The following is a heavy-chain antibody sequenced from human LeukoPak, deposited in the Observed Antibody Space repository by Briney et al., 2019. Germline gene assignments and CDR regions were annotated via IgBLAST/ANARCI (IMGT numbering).Heavy chain of an antibody. CDR3: ARDSYGLDY. D-gene: IGHD5-18*01. J-gene: IGHJ4*02. CDR1: GFTFSSYA. CDR2: ISYDGSNK. V-gene: IGHV3-30-3*01. Sequence: PGGSLRLSCAASGFTFSSYAMHWVRQAPGKGLEWVAVISYDGSNKYYADSVKGRFTISRDNSKSTLYLQMNSLRAEDTAVYYCARDSYGLDYWGQGTLVTVSS.